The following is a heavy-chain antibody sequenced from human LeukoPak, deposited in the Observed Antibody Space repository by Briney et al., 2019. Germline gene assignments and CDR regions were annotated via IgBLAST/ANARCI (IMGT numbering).Heavy chain of an antibody. Sequence: GGSLRLSCAASGFTFSSYSMNWVRQAPGKGLEWVSSISSSSSYIFYGDSLKGRFTISRDNAKNLLYLQMNSLRAEDTALYYCARDKYDSTGNGYMDVWGKGTTVTVSS. V-gene: IGHV3-21*01. D-gene: IGHD3-16*01. CDR1: GFTFSSYS. CDR3: ARDKYDSTGNGYMDV. J-gene: IGHJ6*03. CDR2: ISSSSSYI.